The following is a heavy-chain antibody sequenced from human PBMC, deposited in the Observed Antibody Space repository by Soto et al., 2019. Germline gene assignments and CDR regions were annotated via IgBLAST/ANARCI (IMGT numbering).Heavy chain of an antibody. Sequence: SETLSLTCAVSGDSISSSKWWSWVRQPPGKGLEWIGAIYHSGSTTYNPYLNSRVIISAVKSKNKFSLKLSSVTDTATAAYYWARVERQQQRDDWGQGTLVTVSS. CDR1: GDSISSSKW. CDR3: ARVERQQQRDD. D-gene: IGHD6-13*01. J-gene: IGHJ4*02. CDR2: IYHSGST. V-gene: IGHV4-4*02.